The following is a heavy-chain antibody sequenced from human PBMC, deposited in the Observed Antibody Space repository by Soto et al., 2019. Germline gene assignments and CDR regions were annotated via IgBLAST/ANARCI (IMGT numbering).Heavy chain of an antibody. CDR1: GFIFSDYY. Sequence: EMQVVESGGGLVQPGGSLRLSCVISGFIFSDYYMDWIRQAPGKGLEWVGRSRNKANSYTTEYAASVKGRFTISRDDSKNSLYLQMNSLKTEDTAVYYCARYSNGPKGAFDIWGQGTMVTVSS. V-gene: IGHV3-72*01. CDR2: SRNKANSYTT. J-gene: IGHJ3*02. D-gene: IGHD3-22*01. CDR3: ARYSNGPKGAFDI.